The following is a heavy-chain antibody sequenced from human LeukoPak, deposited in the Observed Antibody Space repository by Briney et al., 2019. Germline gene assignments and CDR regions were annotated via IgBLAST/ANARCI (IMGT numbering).Heavy chain of an antibody. D-gene: IGHD5-12*01. V-gene: IGHV4-38-2*02. Sequence: SETLSLTCTVSGYSISSGYYWGWIRQPPGKGLERIGSIYHSGSTYYNPSLKSRVTISVDTSKNQFSLKLSSVTAADTAVYYCARLLRLRLRYNYFDYWGQGTLVTVSS. CDR1: GYSISSGYY. J-gene: IGHJ4*02. CDR3: ARLLRLRLRYNYFDY. CDR2: IYHSGST.